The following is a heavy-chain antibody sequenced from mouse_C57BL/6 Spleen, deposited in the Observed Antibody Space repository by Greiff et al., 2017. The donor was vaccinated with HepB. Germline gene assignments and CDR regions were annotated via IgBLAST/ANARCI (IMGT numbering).Heavy chain of an antibody. J-gene: IGHJ3*01. V-gene: IGHV1-64*01. Sequence: QVQLQQPGAELVKPGASVKLSCKASGYTFTSYWMHWVKQRPGQGLEWIGMIHPNSGSTNYNEKFKSKATLTVDKSSSTAYMQLSSLTSEDSAVYYWASYYYGSSYWFAYWGQGTLVTVSA. CDR3: ASYYYGSSYWFAY. CDR1: GYTFTSYW. CDR2: IHPNSGST. D-gene: IGHD1-1*01.